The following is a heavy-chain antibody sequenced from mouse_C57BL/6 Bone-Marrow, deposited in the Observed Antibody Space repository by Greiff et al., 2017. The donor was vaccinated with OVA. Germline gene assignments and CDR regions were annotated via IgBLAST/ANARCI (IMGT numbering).Heavy chain of an antibody. V-gene: IGHV1-42*01. CDR3: ARDQDY. CDR2: INPSTGGT. CDR1: GYSFTGYY. Sequence: VQLQQSGPELVKPGASVKISCKASGYSFTGYYMNWVKQSPEKSLEWIGEINPSTGGTTYNQKFKAKATLTVDKSSSTAYMQLKGLTSEDSAVYDCARDQDYWGQGTTLTVSS. J-gene: IGHJ2*01.